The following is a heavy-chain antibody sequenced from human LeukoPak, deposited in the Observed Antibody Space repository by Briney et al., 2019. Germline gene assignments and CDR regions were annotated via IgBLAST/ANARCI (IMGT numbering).Heavy chain of an antibody. D-gene: IGHD4-17*01. CDR1: RFTFSNYG. Sequence: GGSLRLSCAASRFTFSNYGVNWVRRAPGKGLEWLSHINSNGAVISYADSVKGRFTISRDTAKSSLYLQMNSLKIEDTAIYFCARDPDGDYDFDYWGQGTLVTVSS. J-gene: IGHJ4*02. V-gene: IGHV3-48*01. CDR3: ARDPDGDYDFDY. CDR2: INSNGAVI.